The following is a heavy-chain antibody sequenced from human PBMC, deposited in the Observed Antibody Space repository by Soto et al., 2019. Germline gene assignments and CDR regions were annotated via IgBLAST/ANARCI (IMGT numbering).Heavy chain of an antibody. D-gene: IGHD1-7*01. V-gene: IGHV3-23*01. Sequence: EVQLLESGGGLVQPGGSLRLSCAASGFTFSSYGMTWVRQAPGKGLEWVSFSSATGAGTYYAVSVKGRFTISRDNSKKTLYLQMTSLRADDTAVYYCAKDRRAGGNYGFYSDFWGQGALVIVSS. CDR1: GFTFSSYG. J-gene: IGHJ4*02. CDR3: AKDRRAGGNYGFYSDF. CDR2: SSATGAGT.